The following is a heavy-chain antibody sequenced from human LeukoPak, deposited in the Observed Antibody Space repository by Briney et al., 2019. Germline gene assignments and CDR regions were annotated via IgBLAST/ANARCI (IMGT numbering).Heavy chain of an antibody. CDR2: INPNSGGT. CDR1: GYTFTGYY. Sequence: ASVKVSCKASGYTFTGYYKHWVRQAPGQGLEWMGWINPNSGGTNYAQKFQGRVTMTRDTSISTAYMELSRLRSDDTAVYYCARGVEDILTGYYFFDYWGQGTLVTVSS. J-gene: IGHJ4*02. CDR3: ARGVEDILTGYYFFDY. D-gene: IGHD3-9*01. V-gene: IGHV1-2*02.